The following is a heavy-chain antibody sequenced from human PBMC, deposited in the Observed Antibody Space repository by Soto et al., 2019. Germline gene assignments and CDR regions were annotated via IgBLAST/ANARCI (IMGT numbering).Heavy chain of an antibody. Sequence: SETLSLTCAVYGGTFSGYYWSWIRQPPGKGLEWIGEINHSGSTNYNPSLKSRVTISVDTSKNQFSLKLSSVTAADTAVYYCARRLRFLSGTHDYWGQGTLVTVSS. D-gene: IGHD3-3*01. V-gene: IGHV4-34*01. CDR2: INHSGST. J-gene: IGHJ4*02. CDR1: GGTFSGYY. CDR3: ARRLRFLSGTHDY.